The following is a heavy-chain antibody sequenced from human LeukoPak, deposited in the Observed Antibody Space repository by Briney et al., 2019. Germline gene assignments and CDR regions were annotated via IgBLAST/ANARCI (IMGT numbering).Heavy chain of an antibody. Sequence: PGGSLRLSCAASGFTSSSYGMHWVSQAPGKGLEWVAVISYDGSNKYYADSVKGRFTISRDNSKNTLYLQMNSLRAEDTAVYYCAKGYCSSTSCYVIDYWGQGTLVTVSS. CDR2: ISYDGSNK. V-gene: IGHV3-30*18. D-gene: IGHD2-2*01. CDR1: GFTSSSYG. CDR3: AKGYCSSTSCYVIDY. J-gene: IGHJ4*02.